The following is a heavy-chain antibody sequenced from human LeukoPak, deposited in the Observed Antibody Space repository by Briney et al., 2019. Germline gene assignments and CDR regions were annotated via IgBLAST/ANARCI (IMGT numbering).Heavy chain of an antibody. CDR1: GFSVSSNY. CDR2: IYSAGST. J-gene: IGHJ4*02. CDR3: ATWSYSSGVDY. Sequence: PGGSLILSCAASGFSVSSNYMTWVRQAPGKGLEWVSLIYSAGSTYYADSVKGRFTISRDNSKNTLYLQMNSLRADDTAVYYCATWSYSSGVDYWGQGTLVTVSS. D-gene: IGHD6-19*01. V-gene: IGHV3-53*01.